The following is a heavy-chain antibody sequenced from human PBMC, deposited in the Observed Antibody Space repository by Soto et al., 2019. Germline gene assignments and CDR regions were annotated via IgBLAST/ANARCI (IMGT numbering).Heavy chain of an antibody. CDR2: IYYTGNT. V-gene: IGHV4-39*01. CDR1: GDSLRSRYHY. D-gene: IGHD2-8*01. J-gene: IGHJ4*02. CDR3: VRVEMYAGEFNPNFDR. Sequence: SETLSLTCTVSGDSLRSRYHYWGWIRQSPGKGLEWIGSIYYTGNTYYNPSLKSRVSISVDMATNEISLRLRAESVADTAVYYCVRVEMYAGEFNPNFDRWGQGALVT.